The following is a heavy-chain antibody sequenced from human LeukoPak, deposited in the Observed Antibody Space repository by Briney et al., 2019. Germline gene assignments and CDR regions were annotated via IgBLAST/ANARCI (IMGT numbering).Heavy chain of an antibody. D-gene: IGHD3-3*01. J-gene: IGHJ4*02. CDR3: ASDYYDFWSGHDYFGY. V-gene: IGHV3-11*04. CDR1: GFTFSDYY. CDR2: ISSSGSTI. Sequence: GGSLRLSCAASGFTFSDYYMSWIRQAPGKGLEWVSYISSSGSTIYYADSVKGRFTISRDNAKNSLYLQMNSLRAEDTAVYYCASDYYDFWSGHDYFGYWGQGTLVTVSS.